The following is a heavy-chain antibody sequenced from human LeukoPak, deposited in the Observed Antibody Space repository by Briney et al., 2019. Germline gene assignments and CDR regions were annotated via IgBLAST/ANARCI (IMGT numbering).Heavy chain of an antibody. CDR1: GGSISSSSYY. V-gene: IGHV4-39*07. J-gene: IGHJ4*02. Sequence: SETLSLTCTVSGGSISSSSYYWGWIRQPPGKGLEWIGGIYYSGSTYYNPSLKSRVTISVDTSKNQFSLKLSSVTAADTAVYYCARVVGSDASFDYWGKGTLVTVSS. CDR3: ARVVGSDASFDY. D-gene: IGHD3-10*01. CDR2: IYYSGST.